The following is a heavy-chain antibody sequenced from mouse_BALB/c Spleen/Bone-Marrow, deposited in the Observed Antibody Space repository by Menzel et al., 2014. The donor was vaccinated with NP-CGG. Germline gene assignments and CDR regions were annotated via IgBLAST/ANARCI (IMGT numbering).Heavy chain of an antibody. CDR2: INPSTGYT. CDR1: GYTFTSYW. CDR3: ARYGGGSYDGLAY. D-gene: IGHD2-12*01. Sequence: QVQLQQSGAELAKPGASVKMSCKASGYTFTSYWMHWVKQRPGQGLEWIGYINPSTGYTEYNQKFKDKATLTADKSSSTAYMQLSSLTSEDSAVYYCARYGGGSYDGLAYWGQGTLVTVSA. J-gene: IGHJ3*01. V-gene: IGHV1-7*01.